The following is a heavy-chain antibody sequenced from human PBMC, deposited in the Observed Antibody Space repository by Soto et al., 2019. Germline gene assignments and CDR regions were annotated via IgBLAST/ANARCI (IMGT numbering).Heavy chain of an antibody. CDR2: IGSSSSYT. CDR3: ARDYYDSSGYWSFGMDV. CDR1: GFTFSDYY. V-gene: IGHV3-11*06. J-gene: IGHJ6*02. D-gene: IGHD3-22*01. Sequence: GGSLRLSCAASGFTFSDYYMSWIRQAPGKGLEWVSYIGSSSSYTSYADSVKGRFTISRDNAKNTLYLQMNSLRAEDTAVYYCARDYYDSSGYWSFGMDVWGQGTTVTVS.